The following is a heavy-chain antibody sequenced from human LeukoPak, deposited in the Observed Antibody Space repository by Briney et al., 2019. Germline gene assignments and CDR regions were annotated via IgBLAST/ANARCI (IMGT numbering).Heavy chain of an antibody. CDR2: IYPGDSDT. V-gene: IGHV5-51*01. CDR1: GYSFTSYW. J-gene: IGHJ3*02. CDR3: ARGDTIFGVATGGPDI. Sequence: GESLKISCKGSGYSFTSYWIGWVRQMPGKGLEWMGIIYPGDSDTRYSPSFQGQVTISADKSISTAYLQWSSLKASDTAMYYCARGDTIFGVATGGPDIWGQGTMVTVSS. D-gene: IGHD3-3*01.